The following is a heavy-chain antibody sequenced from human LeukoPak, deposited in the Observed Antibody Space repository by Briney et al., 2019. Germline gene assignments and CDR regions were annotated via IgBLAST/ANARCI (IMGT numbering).Heavy chain of an antibody. V-gene: IGHV3-23*01. D-gene: IGHD3-22*01. J-gene: IGHJ3*02. Sequence: GGSLRLSCAASGFSLSSYAMSWVRQAPGKGLEWVSAISSTDAGTYHADSVRGRFTISRDSSKNTLYLQMNSLRAEDAAVYYCARGIHDSSGYPYAFDIWGQGTMVTVSS. CDR1: GFSLSSYA. CDR3: ARGIHDSSGYPYAFDI. CDR2: ISSTDAGT.